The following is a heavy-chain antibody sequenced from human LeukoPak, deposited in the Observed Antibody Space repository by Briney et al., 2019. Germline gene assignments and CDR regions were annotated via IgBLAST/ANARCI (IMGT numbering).Heavy chain of an antibody. CDR3: ASYGSGSYRFDP. CDR2: IHHSGST. D-gene: IGHD3-10*01. J-gene: IGHJ5*02. V-gene: IGHV4-31*03. Sequence: KPSETLSLTCTVSGGSISSGNYYWSWIRQHPGKGLEWIGYIHHSGSTYYNPSLKSRVIISVDTSKNQFSLKLNSVTAADTAVYYCASYGSGSYRFDPWGQGTLVTDSS. CDR1: GGSISSGNYY.